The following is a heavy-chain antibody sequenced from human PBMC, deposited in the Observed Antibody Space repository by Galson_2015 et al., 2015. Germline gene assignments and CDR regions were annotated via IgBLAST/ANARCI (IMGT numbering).Heavy chain of an antibody. CDR1: GFNFNNAW. D-gene: IGHD3-10*01. Sequence: SLRLSCAASGFNFNNAWMTRVHQAPGKGLEYIGRIKSKTDGGTTDYVAPVRGRFIISRDDSRNTVFLQMNSLKIEDTAAYYCTTDRGGPWGYWGQGTLVTVSS. CDR2: IKSKTDGGTT. CDR3: TTDRGGPWGY. J-gene: IGHJ4*02. V-gene: IGHV3-15*01.